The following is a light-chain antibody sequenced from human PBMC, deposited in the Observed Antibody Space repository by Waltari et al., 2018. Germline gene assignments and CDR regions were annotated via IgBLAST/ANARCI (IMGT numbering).Light chain of an antibody. Sequence: DFQMTHSPSPLPASLGNRVTFLCRANQSISTCLAWHQQKPGTAPKLLIHKASSLESGVPSRCGGGGFRTDFTITISRLQPDDVSTYCYQRYNSHWTFGQGTKVEIK. V-gene: IGKV1-5*03. CDR2: KAS. J-gene: IGKJ1*01. CDR1: QSISTC. CDR3: QRYNSHWT.